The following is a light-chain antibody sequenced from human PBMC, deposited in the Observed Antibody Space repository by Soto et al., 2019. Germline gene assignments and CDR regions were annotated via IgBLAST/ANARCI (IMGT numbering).Light chain of an antibody. CDR2: DAS. CDR1: QSISSW. J-gene: IGKJ1*01. CDR3: QQYNSYPRT. Sequence: DIRMTQSPSTLSASVGDRLTITCRASQSISSWLAWYQQTPGKAPKLLIYDASSLESGVPSRFSGSGSGTEFTLTIRSLQPGDFATYYCQQYNSYPRTFGQGTKV. V-gene: IGKV1-5*01.